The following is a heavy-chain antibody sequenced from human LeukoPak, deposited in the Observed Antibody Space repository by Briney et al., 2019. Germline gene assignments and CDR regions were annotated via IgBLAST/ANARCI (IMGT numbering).Heavy chain of an antibody. Sequence: GASVKVSCKASGYTFTGYYMHWVRQAPGQGLEWMGWINPNSGGTNYAQKFQGRVAMTRDTSISTAYMELSRLRSDDTAVYYCARNPPAKGSGSYYTSRYYFDYWGQGTLVTVSS. CDR1: GYTFTGYY. D-gene: IGHD3-10*01. CDR2: INPNSGGT. V-gene: IGHV1-2*02. J-gene: IGHJ4*02. CDR3: ARNPPAKGSGSYYTSRYYFDY.